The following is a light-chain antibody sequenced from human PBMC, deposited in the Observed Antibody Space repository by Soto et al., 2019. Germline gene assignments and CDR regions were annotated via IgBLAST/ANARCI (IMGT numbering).Light chain of an antibody. CDR3: QQLNSYTRT. Sequence: DLQLTQSPSFLSASVGDRVAITCRASQGINSYLAWYQQKPGKAPMLLIYDASTLQNGVTSRYSCSGSGAEFTLTISSLQPEDFATYYCQQLNSYTRTFGGGTKVEIK. J-gene: IGKJ4*01. CDR2: DAS. CDR1: QGINSY. V-gene: IGKV1-9*01.